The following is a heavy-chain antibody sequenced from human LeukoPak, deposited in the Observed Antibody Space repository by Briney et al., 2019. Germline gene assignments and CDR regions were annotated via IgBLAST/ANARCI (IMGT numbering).Heavy chain of an antibody. V-gene: IGHV4-34*01. J-gene: IGHJ6*02. CDR1: GGSFTIYQ. Sequence: SETLSLTCAVSGGSFTIYQWSWIRQSPGKGLEWIGDINRSGSTDYNPALRSRVFISMDTSKNQFSLQLSSVTAADTAVYYCARQGAVTPRRTHYYAMDVWGPGTTVTVSS. CDR3: ARQGAVTPRRTHYYAMDV. CDR2: INRSGST. D-gene: IGHD4-17*01.